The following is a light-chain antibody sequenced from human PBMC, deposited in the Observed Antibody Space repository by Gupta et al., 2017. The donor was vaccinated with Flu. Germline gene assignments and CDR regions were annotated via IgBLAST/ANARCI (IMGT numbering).Light chain of an antibody. Sequence: DIQMTQSPSTLSAYVGDRVTITCRASQSLTSWLAWYQQKPGKAPKLLIYKASNLESGVPSRFSGSGSGTESTLTISSLQPDDFATYYCQQYDSYSLTFGGGTKVEIK. CDR2: KAS. CDR3: QQYDSYSLT. V-gene: IGKV1-5*03. CDR1: QSLTSW. J-gene: IGKJ4*01.